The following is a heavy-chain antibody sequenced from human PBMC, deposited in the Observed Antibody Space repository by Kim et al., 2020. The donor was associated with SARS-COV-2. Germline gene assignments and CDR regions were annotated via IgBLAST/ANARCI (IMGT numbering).Heavy chain of an antibody. D-gene: IGHD3-3*01. CDR1: GFTVSSNY. V-gene: IGHV3-53*01. CDR2: IYSGGST. J-gene: IGHJ6*02. CDR3: GRTPYDFWSGKDYYYYGMDV. Sequence: GGSLRLSCAASGFTVSSNYMSWVRQAPGKGLEWVSVIYSGGSTYYADSVKGRFTISRDNSKNTLYLQMNSLRAEDTAVYYCGRTPYDFWSGKDYYYYGMDVWGQGTTVTVSS.